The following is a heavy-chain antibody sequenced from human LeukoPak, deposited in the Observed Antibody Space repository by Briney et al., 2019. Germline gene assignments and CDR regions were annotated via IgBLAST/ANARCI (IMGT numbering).Heavy chain of an antibody. J-gene: IGHJ4*02. D-gene: IGHD6-6*01. CDR2: VYYTGST. CDR3: ARHGVYSSSSYFDY. CDR1: GASISTLY. V-gene: IGHV4-59*08. Sequence: SETLSLTCSVSGASISTLYWSWIRQPPGKGLEWIGYVYYTGSTNYNLSLKSRVTIFPDTSKNQFALRLTSVTAADTAVYYCARHGVYSSSSYFDYLGQGTLVTVSS.